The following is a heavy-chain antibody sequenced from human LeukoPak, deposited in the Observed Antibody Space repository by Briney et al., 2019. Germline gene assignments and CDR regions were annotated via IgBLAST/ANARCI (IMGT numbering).Heavy chain of an antibody. CDR3: ARDCQPSSGTDSNYYIDV. J-gene: IGHJ6*03. Sequence: GGSLRLSCAASGFTFSSYWMSWVRQAPGKGLEWVANIRQDGSEIYYVDSVKGRFTISRDNTKNSLYLQMNSLRVEDTAVYYYARDCQPSSGTDSNYYIDVWGKGTTVTISS. CDR2: IRQDGSEI. V-gene: IGHV3-7*01. CDR1: GFTFSSYW. D-gene: IGHD3-10*01.